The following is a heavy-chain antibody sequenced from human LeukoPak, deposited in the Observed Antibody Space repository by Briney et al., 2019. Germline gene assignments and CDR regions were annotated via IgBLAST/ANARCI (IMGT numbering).Heavy chain of an antibody. CDR2: IYYSGST. J-gene: IGHJ4*02. CDR3: ARTTMTTGALRY. D-gene: IGHD4-11*01. V-gene: IGHV4-39*07. CDR1: GGSISSSSDY. Sequence: SETLSLTCTVSGGSISSSSDYWVWIRQPPGKGLEWIGSIYYSGSTYYNPSLKSRVTVSLDTSKNQFSLKLSSVTAADTAVYYCARTTMTTGALRYWGQGTLVTVSS.